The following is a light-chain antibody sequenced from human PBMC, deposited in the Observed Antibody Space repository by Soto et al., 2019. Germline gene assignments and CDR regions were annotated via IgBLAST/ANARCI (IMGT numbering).Light chain of an antibody. J-gene: IGLJ1*01. CDR3: SSYTSSSTYV. CDR2: DVS. Sequence: QSDLTQPASVSGSPGQSITITCTGSTSDIGSYNYVSWYLQDPGKAPKLIIYDVSYRPSGVSNRFFGSKSGNTASLTISALQAEDEADYYCSSYTSSSTYVFGTGTKLTVL. CDR1: TSDIGSYNY. V-gene: IGLV2-14*01.